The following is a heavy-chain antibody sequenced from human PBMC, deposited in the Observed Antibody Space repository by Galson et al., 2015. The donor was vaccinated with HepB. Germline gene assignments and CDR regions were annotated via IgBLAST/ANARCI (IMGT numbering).Heavy chain of an antibody. V-gene: IGHV1-58*02. CDR1: GFTFTSSA. D-gene: IGHD3-22*01. CDR2: IVVGSGNT. J-gene: IGHJ4*02. CDR3: AAGPPSIYYDSSGYNY. Sequence: SVKVSCKASGFTFTSSAMQWVRQARGQRLEWIGWIVVGSGNTNYAQKFQERVTITRDMSTSTAYMELSSLRSEDTAVYYCAAGPPSIYYDSSGYNYWGQGTLVTVSS.